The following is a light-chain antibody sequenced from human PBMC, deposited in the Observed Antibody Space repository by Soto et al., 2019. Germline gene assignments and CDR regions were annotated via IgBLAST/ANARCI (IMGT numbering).Light chain of an antibody. J-gene: IGKJ4*01. Sequence: EIVLTQSPATLSLSPGERATLSCRASQSVSSYLAWYQPKPGQAPRLLIYDASNRATGIPPRFSGSGAGADFTLTISSLEPEDFAVYYCQQRSNWPLTFGGGTKVEIK. V-gene: IGKV3-11*01. CDR2: DAS. CDR3: QQRSNWPLT. CDR1: QSVSSY.